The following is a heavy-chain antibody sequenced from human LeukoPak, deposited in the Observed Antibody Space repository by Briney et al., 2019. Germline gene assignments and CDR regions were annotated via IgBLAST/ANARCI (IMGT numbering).Heavy chain of an antibody. CDR3: AKGPLRGTAAAIDY. D-gene: IGHD2-2*01. J-gene: IGHJ4*02. Sequence: GFLRLSCAASGFTFSSYGMHWVRQAPGKGLEWVAVISYDGRNKHYPDSVKGRFTISRDISTDTLWLQMDSLRTEDTAVYYCAKGPLRGTAAAIDYWGQGTLVTVSS. CDR2: ISYDGRNK. V-gene: IGHV3-30*18. CDR1: GFTFSSYG.